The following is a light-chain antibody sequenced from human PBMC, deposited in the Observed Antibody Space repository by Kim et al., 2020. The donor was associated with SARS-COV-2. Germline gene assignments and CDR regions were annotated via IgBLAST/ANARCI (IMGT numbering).Light chain of an antibody. Sequence: GPSVPIPFTGTSSDVGGYTYVSWYQQHPGKAPKLMIYEVSKRPSGVPDRFSGSKSGNTASLTVSGLQAEDEADYYCNSYAGSNNVVFGGGTKLTVL. V-gene: IGLV2-8*01. CDR1: SSDVGGYTY. J-gene: IGLJ3*02. CDR3: NSYAGSNNVV. CDR2: EVS.